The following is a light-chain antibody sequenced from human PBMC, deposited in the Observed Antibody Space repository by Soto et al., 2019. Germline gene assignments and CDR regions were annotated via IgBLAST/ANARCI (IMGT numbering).Light chain of an antibody. CDR1: QNISTW. Sequence: DIQMTQSPSTLSASLGDRVTITCRASQNISTWLAWFQQKPGKAPNLLIYDAPSLQSGVPSRFSGSGSGTQFTLTISSLQPDDFATYFCQQYNSYSITFGQGTRLEIK. CDR2: DAP. V-gene: IGKV1-5*01. CDR3: QQYNSYSIT. J-gene: IGKJ5*01.